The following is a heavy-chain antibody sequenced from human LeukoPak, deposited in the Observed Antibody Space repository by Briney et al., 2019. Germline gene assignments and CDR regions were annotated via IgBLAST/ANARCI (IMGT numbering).Heavy chain of an antibody. CDR2: INPSGGST. D-gene: IGHD2-21*02. CDR1: GYTFISYF. J-gene: IGHJ4*02. CDR3: ARSGGDAIRPFDY. Sequence: ASVKVSCKASGYTFISYFIHWVRQAPGQGLEWMGIINPSGGSTRYAQKFQGRVTMTRDTSTSTVYMEMSRLRSEDTAVYYCARSGGDAIRPFDYWGQGTLVTVSS. V-gene: IGHV1-46*01.